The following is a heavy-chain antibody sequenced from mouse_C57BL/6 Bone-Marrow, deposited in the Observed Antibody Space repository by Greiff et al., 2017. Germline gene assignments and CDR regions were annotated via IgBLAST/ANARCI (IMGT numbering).Heavy chain of an antibody. CDR1: GYTFTSYG. J-gene: IGHJ4*01. Sequence: EVKLVESGAELVRPGSSVKMSCKTSGYTFTSYGINWVKQRPGQGLEWIGYIYIGNGYTEYNEKFKGKATLTSDTSSSTAYMQLSSLTSADSAIYFCALGDYYGSSYYAMDYWGQGTSVTVSS. CDR3: ALGDYYGSSYYAMDY. CDR2: IYIGNGYT. D-gene: IGHD1-1*01. V-gene: IGHV1-58*01.